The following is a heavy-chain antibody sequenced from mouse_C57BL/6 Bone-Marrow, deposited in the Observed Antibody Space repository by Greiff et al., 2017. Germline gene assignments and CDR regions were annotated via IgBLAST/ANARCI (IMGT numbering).Heavy chain of an antibody. D-gene: IGHD2-4*01. J-gene: IGHJ3*01. CDR1: GFSLTSYG. CDR2: IWSGGST. CDR3: GRRDDYDVFAY. V-gene: IGHV2-2*01. Sequence: QVQLKQSGPGLVQPSQSLSIPCPVSGFSLTSYGVHWVRQSPGKGLEWLGVIWSGGSTDYNAAFISRLSISKDNSKRQVFFKMNSRQADDTAIYYGGRRDDYDVFAYWGQGTLVTVSA.